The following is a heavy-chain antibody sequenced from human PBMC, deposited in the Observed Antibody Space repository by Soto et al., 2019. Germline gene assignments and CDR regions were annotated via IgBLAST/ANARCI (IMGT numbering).Heavy chain of an antibody. J-gene: IGHJ6*02. D-gene: IGHD2-15*01. CDR1: GGSVSSGSYY. Sequence: PSETLSLTCTVSGGSVSSGSYYWSWIRQPPGKGLEWIGYIYYSGSTNYNPSLKSRVTISVDTSKNQFSLKLSSVTAADTAVYYCARDDCSGGSCYPGDGMDVWGQGTTVTVSS. CDR2: IYYSGST. V-gene: IGHV4-61*01. CDR3: ARDDCSGGSCYPGDGMDV.